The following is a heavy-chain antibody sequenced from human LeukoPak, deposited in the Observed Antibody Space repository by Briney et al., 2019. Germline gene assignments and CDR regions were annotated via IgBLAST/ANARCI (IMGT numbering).Heavy chain of an antibody. D-gene: IGHD3-10*01. CDR3: ARGGVLLWFGELSHYYFDY. CDR2: ISYEGSNK. CDR1: GFTFSSYA. Sequence: GGSLRLSCAASGFTFSSYAMHWVRQAPGKGLEWVAVISYEGSNKYYADSVKGRFTISRDNSKNTLYLQMSSLRAEDTAVYYCARGGVLLWFGELSHYYFDYWGQGTLVTVSS. J-gene: IGHJ4*02. V-gene: IGHV3-30*04.